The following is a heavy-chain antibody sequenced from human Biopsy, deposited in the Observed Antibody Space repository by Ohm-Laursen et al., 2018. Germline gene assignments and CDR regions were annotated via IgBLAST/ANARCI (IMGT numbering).Heavy chain of an antibody. CDR2: ISASGNHI. D-gene: IGHD2-8*01. Sequence: SLRLSCSASGFTFSGFSMNWVRQAPGKGLEWVSSISASGNHIYYTDPVKGRFTVSRDNGKNSEYLQMNSLRVEDTAVYYCARDGEAKYCKHGVCPSDFWGQGTLVTVSS. CDR1: GFTFSGFS. V-gene: IGHV3-21*01. J-gene: IGHJ4*02. CDR3: ARDGEAKYCKHGVCPSDF.